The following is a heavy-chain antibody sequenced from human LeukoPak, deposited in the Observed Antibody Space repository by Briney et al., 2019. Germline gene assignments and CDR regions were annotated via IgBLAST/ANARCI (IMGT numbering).Heavy chain of an antibody. J-gene: IGHJ4*02. D-gene: IGHD3-22*01. V-gene: IGHV4-61*01. CDR1: GGSVSSGSYY. Sequence: KPSETLSLTCTVSGGSVSSGSYYWSWIRQPPGKGLEWIGYIYYSGSTNYNPSLKSRVTISVDTSRNQFSLKLSSVTAADTAVYYCARGGYGGYYYDSSGYYLFDYWGQGTLVTVSS. CDR3: ARGGYGGYYYDSSGYYLFDY. CDR2: IYYSGST.